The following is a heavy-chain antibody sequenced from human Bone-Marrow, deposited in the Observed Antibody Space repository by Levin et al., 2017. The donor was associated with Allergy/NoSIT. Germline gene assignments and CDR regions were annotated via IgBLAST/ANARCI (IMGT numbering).Heavy chain of an antibody. CDR2: IYYSGST. Sequence: SETLSLTCTVSGGSISSYYWSWIRQPPGKGLEWIGYIYYSGSTNYNPSLKSRVTISVDTSKNQFSLKLSSVTAADTAVYYCARHLIQGSGKGDAFDIWGQGTMVTVSS. CDR3: ARHLIQGSGKGDAFDI. J-gene: IGHJ3*02. CDR1: GGSISSYY. V-gene: IGHV4-59*08. D-gene: IGHD3-10*01.